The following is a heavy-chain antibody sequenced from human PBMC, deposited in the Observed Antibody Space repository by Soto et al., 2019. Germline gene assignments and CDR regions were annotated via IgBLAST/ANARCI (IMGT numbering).Heavy chain of an antibody. D-gene: IGHD1-1*01. V-gene: IGHV1-18*01. Sequence: QVHLVQSGAEVKRPGASVKVSCKGSGYTFTSYGITWVRQAPGQGLEWMGWISAHNGNTDYAQKLQGRVTVTRDTATSTAYMELRILRSDDPGVYYGAGGGYGDYWGQGALVTVSS. J-gene: IGHJ4*02. CDR3: AGGGYGDY. CDR2: ISAHNGNT. CDR1: GYTFTSYG.